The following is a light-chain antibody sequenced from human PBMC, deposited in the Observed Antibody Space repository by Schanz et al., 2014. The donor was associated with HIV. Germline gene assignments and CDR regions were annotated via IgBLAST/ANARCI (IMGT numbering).Light chain of an antibody. CDR2: DVI. Sequence: QSGLAQPASVSGSPGQSISISCTGSSSDIGGYKCVSWYQQHPDTAPKLVIYDVIKRPSGVSNRFSGSKSGNTASLTISGLQAEDEADYYCSSYGGPNNYVVFGGGTKLTVL. V-gene: IGLV2-14*01. CDR3: SSYGGPNNYVV. CDR1: SSDIGGYKC. J-gene: IGLJ2*01.